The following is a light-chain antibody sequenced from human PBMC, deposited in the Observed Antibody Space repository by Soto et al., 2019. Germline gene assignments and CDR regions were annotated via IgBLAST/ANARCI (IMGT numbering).Light chain of an antibody. J-gene: IGLJ1*01. CDR3: SSYTSSSTLLYV. CDR2: DVS. CDR1: SSDVGGYNY. Sequence: QSALTQPASVSGSPGQSITISCTGTSSDVGGYNYVSWYQQHPGKAPKLMIYDVSNRPSGVSNRFSGSKSVNTASLTISGLQAEDEADDYCSSYTSSSTLLYVFGTGTKVTVL. V-gene: IGLV2-14*01.